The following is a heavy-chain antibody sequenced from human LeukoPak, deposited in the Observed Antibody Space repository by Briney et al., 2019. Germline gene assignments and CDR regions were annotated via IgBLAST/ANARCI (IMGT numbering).Heavy chain of an antibody. Sequence: HPGESLRLSCAASGFTFSSYWMHWVRQAPGKGLVWVSRVNPQGSGTSYTDSVKGRFTISRDNAKDALHLRMDNLRVEDTAVYYCARARWSSTGWFLGYWGQGTLVTVSS. D-gene: IGHD6-19*01. CDR3: ARARWSSTGWFLGY. J-gene: IGHJ4*02. CDR1: GFTFSSYW. V-gene: IGHV3-74*01. CDR2: VNPQGSGT.